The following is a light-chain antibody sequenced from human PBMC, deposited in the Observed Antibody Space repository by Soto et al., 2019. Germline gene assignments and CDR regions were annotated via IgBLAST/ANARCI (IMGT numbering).Light chain of an antibody. CDR3: QHYYNWPIN. V-gene: IGKV3D-15*01. CDR2: GAS. J-gene: IGKJ5*01. Sequence: ELVVTQSPATLSVSPGERATLSCRASQTIGNNLAWYQQKPGKAPRLLIYGASTMESGIPARFSGSGSGTKFTLTISSLQSEDFAVYNCQHYYNWPINFGQGTRLEIK. CDR1: QTIGNN.